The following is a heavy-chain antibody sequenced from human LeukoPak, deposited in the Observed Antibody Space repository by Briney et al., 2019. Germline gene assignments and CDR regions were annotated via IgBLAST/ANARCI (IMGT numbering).Heavy chain of an antibody. CDR2: IYSGGST. CDR3: AREWDSSSFDPRASGDS. J-gene: IGHJ4*02. V-gene: IGHV4-39*07. D-gene: IGHD3-22*01. CDR1: DGSIISSTYS. Sequence: PSETLSLTCSVSDGSIISSTYSWAWIRQPPGRGLEWIGNIYSGGSTFYNPSLKSRVTISVDTSKNHFSLKLSSVTAADTAVYYCAREWDSSSFDPRASGDSWGQGTLVIVSS.